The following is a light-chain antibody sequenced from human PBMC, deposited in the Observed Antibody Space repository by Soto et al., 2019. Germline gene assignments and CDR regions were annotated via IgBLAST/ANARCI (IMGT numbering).Light chain of an antibody. Sequence: DIQMTQSPSSLSASVGDRVTITCRASQSISSYLNWYQQKPGKAPKLLIYAASSLQSGVPSRFSGSGSGTDFTLTISSLQPEDVATYYCQNYNSAPRTFGQGTKVEIK. CDR2: AAS. CDR1: QSISSY. CDR3: QNYNSAPRT. J-gene: IGKJ1*01. V-gene: IGKV1-39*01.